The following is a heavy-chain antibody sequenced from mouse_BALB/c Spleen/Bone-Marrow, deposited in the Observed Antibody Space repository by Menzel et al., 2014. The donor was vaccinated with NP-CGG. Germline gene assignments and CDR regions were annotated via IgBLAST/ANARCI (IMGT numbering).Heavy chain of an antibody. D-gene: IGHD3-2*02. Sequence: VQLQQSGAEXXXPGASVKLSCKASGXTXTXXWXXXXXQRXXXXXXXXXXXXXXDSETHXXXXXXXKAILXXXKXSSTAYMQLSSLTSEDSAVYYCARGLQGAMDYWGQGTSVTVSS. J-gene: IGHJ4*01. CDR3: ARGLQGAMDY. CDR1: GXTXTXXW. V-gene: IGHV1-52*01. CDR2: XXXXDSET.